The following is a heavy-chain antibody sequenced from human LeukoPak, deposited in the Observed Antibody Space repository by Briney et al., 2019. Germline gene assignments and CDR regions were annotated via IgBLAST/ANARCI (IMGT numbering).Heavy chain of an antibody. Sequence: SETLFLTCTVSGYSISNGYYWGWIRQPPGKGLEWIGNIYHSGITYYNPSLKSRVTMSVDPSKNQFSLKLSSVTAADTAVYYCARVRYFDSSGYYYDFDYWGQGTLITVSS. J-gene: IGHJ4*02. CDR3: ARVRYFDSSGYYYDFDY. CDR2: IYHSGIT. CDR1: GYSISNGYY. V-gene: IGHV4-38-2*02. D-gene: IGHD3-22*01.